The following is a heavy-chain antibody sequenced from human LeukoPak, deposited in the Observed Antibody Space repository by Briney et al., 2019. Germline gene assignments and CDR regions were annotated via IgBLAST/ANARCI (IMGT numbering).Heavy chain of an antibody. CDR1: GGSIRSYY. Sequence: SETLSLTCTVSGGSIRSYYWSWIRQSAGKGLEWIGRIYGSGTITYNPSLKSRVSMSVDTSRNQFSLNLRYVTAADTAVYYCARDSGTTGEVKFDPWGQGALVTVSS. V-gene: IGHV4-4*07. J-gene: IGHJ5*02. D-gene: IGHD3-10*01. CDR3: ARDSGTTGEVKFDP. CDR2: IYGSGTI.